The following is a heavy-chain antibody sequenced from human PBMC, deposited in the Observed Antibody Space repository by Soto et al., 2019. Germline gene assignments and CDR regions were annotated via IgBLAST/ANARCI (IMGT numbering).Heavy chain of an antibody. CDR2: TNSDGSST. CDR1: GFTFSSYW. Sequence: GGSLRLSCAASGFTFSSYWMHWARQAPGKGLVWVSRTNSDGSSTYYADSVKGRFTISRDNSKDTLYLQMNNLRAEDTAVYYCAKPPDYNWNDYWGQGTLVTVSS. D-gene: IGHD1-20*01. J-gene: IGHJ4*02. CDR3: AKPPDYNWNDY. V-gene: IGHV3-74*01.